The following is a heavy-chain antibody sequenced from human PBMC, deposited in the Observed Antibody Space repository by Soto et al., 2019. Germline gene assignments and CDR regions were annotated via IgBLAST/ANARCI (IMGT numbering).Heavy chain of an antibody. V-gene: IGHV6-1*01. D-gene: IGHD3-16*02. CDR1: GDSVSSGSAA. CDR3: ARVSAESPADYFHAMDV. J-gene: IGHJ6*02. Sequence: PSQTLSLTCAIFGDSVSSGSAAWNWIRQSPSRGLEWLGRTYYRSKWYNDYAVSVKSRININPDTSKNQFSLQLNSVTPEDTAVYYCARVSAESPADYFHAMDVWGQGTTVTVSS. CDR2: TYYRSKWYN.